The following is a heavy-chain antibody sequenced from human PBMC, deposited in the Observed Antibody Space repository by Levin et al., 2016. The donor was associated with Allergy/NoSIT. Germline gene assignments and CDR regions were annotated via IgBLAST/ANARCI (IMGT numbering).Heavy chain of an antibody. J-gene: IGHJ4*02. CDR3: TRHNGNGFS. Sequence: VRQMPGKGLEWVGRIRSKANSYATAYAASVKGRFTISRDDSKNTAYLQMNSLKTEDTAVYYCTRHNGNGFSWGQGTLVTVSS. CDR2: IRSKANSYAT. D-gene: IGHD2-8*01. V-gene: IGHV3-73*01.